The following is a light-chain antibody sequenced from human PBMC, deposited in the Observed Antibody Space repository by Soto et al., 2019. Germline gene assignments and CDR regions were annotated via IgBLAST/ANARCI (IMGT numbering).Light chain of an antibody. J-gene: IGKJ1*01. Sequence: EIQMIPFPSTPSASVGDRVTITCRASQSISTWLAWYQQRPGTAPILLIYDASSLQSGVPSRFSGSGSGAEFTLTISSLQPDDFATYSCQQYKSFPTFGQETKVDIK. CDR3: QQYKSFPT. CDR2: DAS. V-gene: IGKV1-5*01. CDR1: QSISTW.